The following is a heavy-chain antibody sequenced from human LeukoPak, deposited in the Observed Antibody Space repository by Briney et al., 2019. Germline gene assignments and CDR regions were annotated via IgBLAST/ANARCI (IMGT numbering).Heavy chain of an antibody. V-gene: IGHV1-69*06. CDR3: ARSPGYCSGGSCSFDY. D-gene: IGHD2-15*01. J-gene: IGHJ4*02. Sequence: SVKVSCKASGGTFSSYAISWVRQAPGQGLEWMGGIIPIFGTANYAQKFQGRVTITADKSTSTAYMELSSLRSEDTAVYYCARSPGYCSGGSCSFDYWGQGTLVTVSS. CDR1: GGTFSSYA. CDR2: IIPIFGTA.